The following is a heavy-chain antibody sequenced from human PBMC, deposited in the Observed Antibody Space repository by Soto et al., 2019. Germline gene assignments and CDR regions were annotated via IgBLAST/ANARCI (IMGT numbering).Heavy chain of an antibody. CDR2: INAGNGNT. CDR1: GYTFTSYA. J-gene: IGHJ6*02. D-gene: IGHD6-13*01. V-gene: IGHV1-3*01. CDR3: ARDLFSIAAAGTDYYYYGMDV. Sequence: SVEVSCKASGYTFTSYAMHWVRQSPGQRLEWMGWINAGNGNTKYSQKFQDRVNIIRDTSASTAYMELSSLRSEDTAVYYCARDLFSIAAAGTDYYYYGMDVWGQGTTVTVSS.